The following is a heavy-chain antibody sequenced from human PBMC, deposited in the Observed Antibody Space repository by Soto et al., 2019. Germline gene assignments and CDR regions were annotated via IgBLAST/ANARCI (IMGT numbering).Heavy chain of an antibody. J-gene: IGHJ5*02. CDR2: ISAYNGNT. Sequence: ASVKVSCKASGYTFTNFGISWVRQAPGQGLEWMGWISAYNGNTNSAQKFQDRVTMTTDTSTSTAYMELRSLRSDDTAVYYCAREKYYYDSIGYYLAWGQGTLVTVSS. CDR1: GYTFTNFG. CDR3: AREKYYYDSIGYYLA. D-gene: IGHD3-22*01. V-gene: IGHV1-18*01.